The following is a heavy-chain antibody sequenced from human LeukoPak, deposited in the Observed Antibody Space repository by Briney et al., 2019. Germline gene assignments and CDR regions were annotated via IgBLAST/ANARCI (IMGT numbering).Heavy chain of an antibody. CDR2: INHSGST. D-gene: IGHD6-6*01. CDR1: GGSFSGYY. V-gene: IGHV4-34*01. J-gene: IGHJ4*02. Sequence: SETLSLTCAVYGGSFSGYYWSWIRQPPGKGLEWIGEINHSGSTNYNPSLKSRVTISVDTSKNQFSLKLSPVTAADTAVYYCARGHFVAARPKLPYDYWGQGTLVTVSS. CDR3: ARGHFVAARPKLPYDY.